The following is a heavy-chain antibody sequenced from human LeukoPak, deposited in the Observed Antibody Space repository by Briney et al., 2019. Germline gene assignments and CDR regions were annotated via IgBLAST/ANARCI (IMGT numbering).Heavy chain of an antibody. J-gene: IGHJ5*02. Sequence: SETLSLTCTVSGGSISSYYWSWIRHPPGKGLGWDWYIYYSGSTNYNPSLKSRVTISVDTSKNQFSLKLSSVTAADTAVYYCARHLSGSNLYNWFDPWGQGTLVTVSS. D-gene: IGHD3-10*01. CDR1: GGSISSYY. CDR2: IYYSGST. CDR3: ARHLSGSNLYNWFDP. V-gene: IGHV4-59*08.